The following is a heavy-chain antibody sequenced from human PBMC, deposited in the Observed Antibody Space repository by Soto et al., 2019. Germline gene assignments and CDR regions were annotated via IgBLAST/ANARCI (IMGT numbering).Heavy chain of an antibody. CDR3: AKDPIVGFQPYNWFDP. Sequence: PVGSLRLSYAASEVTFSGYAMSWVRKAPGKGLEWVSAISGSGGSTYYADSVKGRFTISRDNSKNTLYLQMNSLRAEDTAVYYCAKDPIVGFQPYNWFDPWGQGTLVTVSS. D-gene: IGHD2-21*01. CDR2: ISGSGGST. V-gene: IGHV3-23*01. CDR1: EVTFSGYA. J-gene: IGHJ5*02.